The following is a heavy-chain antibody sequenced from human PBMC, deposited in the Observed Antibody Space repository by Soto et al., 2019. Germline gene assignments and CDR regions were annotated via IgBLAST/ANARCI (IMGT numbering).Heavy chain of an antibody. J-gene: IGHJ4*02. Sequence: QVQLVESGGGVVQPGRSLRLSCAASAFTFNFYSMHWVRQAPGKGLEWVAVISFDESKEFYADSVKGRFTISRDNSNNTRYLQMNSLRAEDTAVYDCARGSDFYFGSGNLDYWGQGSLVTVSS. CDR3: ARGSDFYFGSGNLDY. V-gene: IGHV3-30-3*01. CDR2: ISFDESKE. D-gene: IGHD3-10*01. CDR1: AFTFNFYS.